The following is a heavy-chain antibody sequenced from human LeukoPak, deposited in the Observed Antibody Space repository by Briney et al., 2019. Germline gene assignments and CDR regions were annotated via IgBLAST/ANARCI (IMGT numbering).Heavy chain of an antibody. J-gene: IGHJ3*02. CDR2: IYTSGST. CDR1: GGSISSGSYY. CDR3: ARVMVGHIVVVASAFDI. Sequence: PSETLSLTCTVSGGSISSGSYYWSWIRQPAGKGLEWIGRIYTSGSTNYNPSLKSRVTISVDTSKNQFSLKLSSVTAADTAVYYCARVMVGHIVVVASAFDIWGQGTMVIVSS. V-gene: IGHV4-61*02. D-gene: IGHD2-21*01.